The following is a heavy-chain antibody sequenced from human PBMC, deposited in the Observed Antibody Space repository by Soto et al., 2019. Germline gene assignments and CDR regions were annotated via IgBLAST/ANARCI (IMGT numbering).Heavy chain of an antibody. V-gene: IGHV2-5*01. Sequence: GAGPTLVNPTQTLTLTCTFSGFSLSTTGVGVSWIRQPPGKALEWLALIYWHDDKRYSPSLKSRLTITKDTSKNQVVLTMTNMETVETPTYYCAHRGGAAVGLYYFDYWGQGALVTVSS. D-gene: IGHD6-13*01. CDR1: GFSLSTTGVG. J-gene: IGHJ4*02. CDR3: AHRGGAAVGLYYFDY. CDR2: IYWHDDK.